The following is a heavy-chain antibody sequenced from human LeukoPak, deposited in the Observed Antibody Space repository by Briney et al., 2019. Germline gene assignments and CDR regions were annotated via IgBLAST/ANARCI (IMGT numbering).Heavy chain of an antibody. J-gene: IGHJ4*02. Sequence: GESLKISCKGSEYIFASYWIAWVRQMPGKGLECMGIIYPGDSDTRYSPSFQGQVTISADKSISTAYLQWSSLKASDTAMYYCARPRDGYNLYFDYWGQGTLVTVSS. V-gene: IGHV5-51*01. CDR1: EYIFASYW. D-gene: IGHD5-24*01. CDR2: IYPGDSDT. CDR3: ARPRDGYNLYFDY.